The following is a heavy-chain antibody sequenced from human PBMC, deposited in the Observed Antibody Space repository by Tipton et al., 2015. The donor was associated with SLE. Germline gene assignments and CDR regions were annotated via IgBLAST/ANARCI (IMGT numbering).Heavy chain of an antibody. CDR1: GFPFSTYA. Sequence: SLRLSCAASGFPFSTYAMSWVRQAPGKGLEWVLSISGSGGSRHYADSVKGRFTISRDNSKNTLYLQMNSLRVEDTAVYYCAKGSTGNLAIGHFDYWGQGTLVAVSS. CDR2: ISGSGGSR. D-gene: IGHD3/OR15-3a*01. J-gene: IGHJ4*02. CDR3: AKGSTGNLAIGHFDY. V-gene: IGHV3-23*01.